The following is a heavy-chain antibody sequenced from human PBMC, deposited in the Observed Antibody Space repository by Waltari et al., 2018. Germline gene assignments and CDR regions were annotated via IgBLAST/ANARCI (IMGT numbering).Heavy chain of an antibody. V-gene: IGHV3-48*03. J-gene: IGHJ4*02. D-gene: IGHD5-12*01. CDR3: AREGGVPDGYNLGFDY. Sequence: EVQLVESGGGLVQPGGSLRLSCAASGFTFSSYEMNWVRQAPGKGLEGVPYISSCGSTISYADSVTGRFTISRDNAKNSLYLQMNSLRAEDTAVYYCAREGGVPDGYNLGFDYWGQGTLVTVSS. CDR1: GFTFSSYE. CDR2: ISSCGSTI.